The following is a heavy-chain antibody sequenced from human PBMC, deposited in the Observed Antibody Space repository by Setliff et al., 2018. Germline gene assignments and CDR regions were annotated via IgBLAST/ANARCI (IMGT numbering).Heavy chain of an antibody. CDR1: GFTFSSYA. D-gene: IGHD3-9*01. CDR2: ISYEGIDK. V-gene: IGHV3-30*04. J-gene: IGHJ4*02. Sequence: GGSLRLSCAASGFTFSSYALHWVRQAPGKGLEWVTLISYEGIDKYYADSVKGRFTVSRGNSKNTLYLQMNSLRAEDTAFYYCARGRHHDTLSGYIDFLGQGTLVTVSS. CDR3: ARGRHHDTLSGYIDF.